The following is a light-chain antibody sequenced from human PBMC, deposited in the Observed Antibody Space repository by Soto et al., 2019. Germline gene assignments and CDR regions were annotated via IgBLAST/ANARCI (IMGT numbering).Light chain of an antibody. CDR2: EVS. V-gene: IGLV2-14*03. CDR1: SSDVGAYDF. Sequence: QSVLTQPASVSGSPGQSITISCTGTSSDVGAYDFVSWYQQHPDKAPKLMIYEVSNRPSGVSNRFSGSKSVNTATLTISGPQAEDEAVYYCSSYTSRSTRFCGAGTKVTVL. CDR3: SSYTSRSTRF. J-gene: IGLJ1*01.